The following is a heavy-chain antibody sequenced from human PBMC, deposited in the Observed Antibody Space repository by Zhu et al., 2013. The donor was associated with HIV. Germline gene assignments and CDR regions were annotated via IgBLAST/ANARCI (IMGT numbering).Heavy chain of an antibody. J-gene: IGHJ3*02. CDR1: GGTFSSYA. D-gene: IGHD1-1*01. CDR2: IIPIFGTA. Sequence: QVQLVQSGAEVKKPGSSVKVSCKASGGTFSSYAISWVRQAPGQGLEWMGGIIPIFGTANYAQKFQGRVTITADESTSTAYMELSSLRSEDTAVYYCARVAKLERRAKYAFDIWGQGTMVTVSS. CDR3: ARVAKLERRAKYAFDI. V-gene: IGHV1-69*01.